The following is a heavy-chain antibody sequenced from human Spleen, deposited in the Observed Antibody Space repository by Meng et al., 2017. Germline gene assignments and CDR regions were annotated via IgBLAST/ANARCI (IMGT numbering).Heavy chain of an antibody. D-gene: IGHD6-19*01. CDR1: GGSISSNSYH. J-gene: IGHJ5*02. Sequence: QMQLQESGPGLVKPSETLSLTCTVSGGSISSNSYHWGWVRQPPGEGLEWIGSIGHSGITYYTPSLKSRVTVSIDTSKSQFSLKLTSVTAADTAVYYCVRSSGWVRTGFDPWGQGTLVTVSS. CDR3: VRSSGWVRTGFDP. CDR2: IGHSGIT. V-gene: IGHV4-39*01.